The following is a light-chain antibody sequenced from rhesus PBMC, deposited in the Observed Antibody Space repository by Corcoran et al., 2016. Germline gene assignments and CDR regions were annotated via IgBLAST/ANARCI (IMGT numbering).Light chain of an antibody. CDR2: AAY. Sequence: DIQMTQSPSSLSASVGDRVTITCRASQGISNYLAWYQQKPGETPKLLIYAAYGLQSGIPSRFSGSGSGTDCTLTISSLQSEDFATYYCQNYYSTPPTFGQGTKVEIK. J-gene: IGKJ1*01. CDR3: QNYYSTPPT. V-gene: IGKV1-25*02. CDR1: QGISNY.